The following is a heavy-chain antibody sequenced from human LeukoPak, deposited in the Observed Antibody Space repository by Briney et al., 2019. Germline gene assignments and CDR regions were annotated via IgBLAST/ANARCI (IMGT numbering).Heavy chain of an antibody. J-gene: IGHJ4*02. CDR3: ARGRGQLVFDY. V-gene: IGHV1-69*01. D-gene: IGHD6-13*01. Sequence: ASVKVSCKASGGTFSSYAISWVRQAPGQGLEWMGGIIPIFGTANYAQKFQGRVTITADESTSTAHMELSSLRSEDTAVYYCARGRGQLVFDYWGQGTLVTVSS. CDR2: IIPIFGTA. CDR1: GGTFSSYA.